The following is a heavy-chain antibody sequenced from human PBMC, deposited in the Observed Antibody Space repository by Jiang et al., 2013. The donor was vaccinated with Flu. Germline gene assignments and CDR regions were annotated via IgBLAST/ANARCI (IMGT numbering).Heavy chain of an antibody. CDR1: GHSFTKYW. V-gene: IGHV5-51*01. CDR2: IFPGDSQT. Sequence: SGAEVKRPGTSVKISCKVSGHSFTKYWIGWVRQMPGKGLEWMGIIFPGDSQTRNSPSFQGQVTVSVDKSINTAYLQWSNLKASDTAMYYCARQAVPAAGHYWYFDVWGRGTLVTVSS. D-gene: IGHD2-2*01. CDR3: ARQAVPAAGHYWYFDV. J-gene: IGHJ2*01.